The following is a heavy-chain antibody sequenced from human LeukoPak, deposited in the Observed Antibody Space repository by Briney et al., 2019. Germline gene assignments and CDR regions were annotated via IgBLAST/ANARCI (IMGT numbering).Heavy chain of an antibody. V-gene: IGHV4-59*01. CDR2: IYYSGST. CDR3: ARGSYRNPYFDY. Sequence: KPSETLSLTCTVSGGSISSYYWSWIRQPPGKGLEWIGYIYYSGSTNYNPSLKSRVTISVDTSKNQFSLKLSSVTAADTAVYYCARGSYRNPYFDYWGQGTLVTVSS. D-gene: IGHD3-16*02. J-gene: IGHJ4*02. CDR1: GGSISSYY.